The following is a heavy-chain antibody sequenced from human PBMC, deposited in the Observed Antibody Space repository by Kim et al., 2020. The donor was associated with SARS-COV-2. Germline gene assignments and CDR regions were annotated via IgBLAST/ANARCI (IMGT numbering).Heavy chain of an antibody. V-gene: IGHV3-23*01. CDR2: ISGSGGST. Sequence: GGSLRLSCAASGFTFSSYAMSWVRQAPGKGLEWVSGISGSGGSTYYADSVKGRVTISRDNSKNTLYLQMNSLRVEDTAVYYCATWSSGWKLRMDVWGQGTTVTVSS. D-gene: IGHD6-19*01. J-gene: IGHJ6*02. CDR1: GFTFSSYA. CDR3: ATWSSGWKLRMDV.